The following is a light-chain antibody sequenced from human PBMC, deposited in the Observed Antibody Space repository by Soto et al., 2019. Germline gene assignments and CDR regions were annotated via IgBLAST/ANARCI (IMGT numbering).Light chain of an antibody. CDR1: QSVSSSY. J-gene: IGKJ2*01. Sequence: EIVLTQSPGTLPLSPGERATLSCRASQSVSSSYLAWYQQIPGQAPRLLIYDASNRASGIPDRFSGSGSGTDFTLTINRLEPEDFAVYFCQQYGSAPYTFGQGTKLEFK. V-gene: IGKV3-20*01. CDR2: DAS. CDR3: QQYGSAPYT.